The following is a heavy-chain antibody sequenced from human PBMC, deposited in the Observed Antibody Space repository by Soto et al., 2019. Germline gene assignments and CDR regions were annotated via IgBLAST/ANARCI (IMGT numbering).Heavy chain of an antibody. CDR1: GYTFTSYY. CDR2: INPSGGST. V-gene: IGHV1-46*01. CDR3: ARSNHYYDSSGYYYFDY. Sequence: GASVKVSCKASGYTFTSYYMHWVRQAPGQGLEWMEIINPSGGSTSYAQKFQGRVTMTRDTSTSTVYMELSSLRSEDTAVYYCARSNHYYDSSGYYYFDYWGQGTLVNVSS. J-gene: IGHJ4*02. D-gene: IGHD3-22*01.